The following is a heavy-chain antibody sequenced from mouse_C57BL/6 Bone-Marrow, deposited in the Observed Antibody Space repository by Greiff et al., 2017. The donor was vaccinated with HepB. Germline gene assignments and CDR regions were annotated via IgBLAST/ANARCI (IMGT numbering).Heavy chain of an antibody. CDR1: GYTFTEYT. J-gene: IGHJ3*01. D-gene: IGHD2-5*01. CDR3: ARHEDGDSNPPWFAY. Sequence: LQESGAELVKPGASVKLSCKASGYTFTEYTIHWVKQRSGQGLEWIGWFYPGSGSIKYNEKFKDKATLTADKSSSTVYMKLSRLTSEDSAVYFCARHEDGDSNPPWFAYWGQGTLVTVSA. CDR2: FYPGSGSI. V-gene: IGHV1-62-2*01.